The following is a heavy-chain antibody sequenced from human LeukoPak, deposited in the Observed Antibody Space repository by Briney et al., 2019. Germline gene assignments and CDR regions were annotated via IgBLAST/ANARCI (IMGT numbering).Heavy chain of an antibody. D-gene: IGHD4-17*01. CDR3: ARGAHRLTRPTTVTTGLDV. Sequence: SQTLSLTCTVSGGSINSDNSYWSWIRQPAGKGLEWIGRIYANGSANYNPSLKSRVTISVDTSKNQFSLKLRSVTAADTAVYYCARGAHRLTRPTTVTTGLDVWGHGTMVTVSS. CDR2: IYANGSA. CDR1: GGSINSDNSY. V-gene: IGHV4-61*02. J-gene: IGHJ3*01.